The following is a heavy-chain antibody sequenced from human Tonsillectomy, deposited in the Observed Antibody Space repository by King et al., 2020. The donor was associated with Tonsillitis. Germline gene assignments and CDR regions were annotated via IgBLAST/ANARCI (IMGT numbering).Heavy chain of an antibody. CDR2: IFYSGST. V-gene: IGHV4-31*03. CDR3: ARVPSYGDYFYGLDV. CDR1: GGSIRTSDYH. J-gene: IGHJ6*02. Sequence: QLQESGPGLMKPSQTLSLTCTVSGGSIRTSDYHWSWIRQHPGKGLECIGYIFYSGSTYYNPSLKSRLTISLDPSKNQFSLKLNSVTAADTAVYYCARVPSYGDYFYGLDVWGQGITVTVSS. D-gene: IGHD4-17*01.